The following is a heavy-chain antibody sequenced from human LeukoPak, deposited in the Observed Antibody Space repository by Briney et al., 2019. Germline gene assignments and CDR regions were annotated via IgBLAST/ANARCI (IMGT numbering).Heavy chain of an antibody. CDR1: GFTFSSYS. Sequence: PGGSLRLSCAASGFTFSSYSMNWVRQAPGEGLEWVSSISSSSSYIYYADSVKGRFTISRDNAKNSLYLQMNSLRAEDTAVYYCARSITMIVVVTSGRFDYWGQGTLVTVSS. CDR3: ARSITMIVVVTSGRFDY. J-gene: IGHJ4*02. D-gene: IGHD3-22*01. V-gene: IGHV3-21*01. CDR2: ISSSSSYI.